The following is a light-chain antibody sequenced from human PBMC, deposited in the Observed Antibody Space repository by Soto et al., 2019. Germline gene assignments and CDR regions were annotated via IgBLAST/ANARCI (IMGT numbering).Light chain of an antibody. V-gene: IGLV2-23*01. J-gene: IGLJ3*02. CDR2: EGS. CDR3: CSYAGSSTLWV. Sequence: QSALTQPASVSGSPGQWITISCTGTSSDVGSYNLVSWYQQHPGKAPKLMIYEGSKRPSGVSNRFSGSKSGNTASLTISGLQAEDEADYYCCSYAGSSTLWVFGGGTKVTVL. CDR1: SSDVGSYNL.